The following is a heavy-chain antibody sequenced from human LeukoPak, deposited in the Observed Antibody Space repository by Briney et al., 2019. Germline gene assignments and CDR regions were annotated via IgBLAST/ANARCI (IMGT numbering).Heavy chain of an antibody. Sequence: GGSLRLSCAASGFTFSSYWMSWVRQAPGKGLEWVANINQDGSEKYYVDSVKGRFTISRDNAKNSLYLQMNSLRAEDTAVYYCARDTGTTVTTYFDYWGQGTLVTVSS. CDR1: GFTFSSYW. CDR2: INQDGSEK. J-gene: IGHJ4*02. CDR3: ARDTGTTVTTYFDY. V-gene: IGHV3-7*01. D-gene: IGHD4-17*01.